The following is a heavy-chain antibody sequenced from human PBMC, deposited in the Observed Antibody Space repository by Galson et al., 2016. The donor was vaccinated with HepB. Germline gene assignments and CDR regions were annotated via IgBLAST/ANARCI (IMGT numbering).Heavy chain of an antibody. CDR1: FTFTSYY. CDR3: ARDRKLGYYDTTGYSDY. D-gene: IGHD3-22*01. J-gene: IGHJ4*02. CDR2: IKPSGGNT. Sequence: FTFTSYYMHWVRQAPGQGLEWMGIIKPSGGNTYYAQKFQGRVTMTRDTSTSTVYLELSSLRSEDTAVYYCARDRKLGYYDTTGYSDYWGQGTLVTVSS. V-gene: IGHV1-46*01.